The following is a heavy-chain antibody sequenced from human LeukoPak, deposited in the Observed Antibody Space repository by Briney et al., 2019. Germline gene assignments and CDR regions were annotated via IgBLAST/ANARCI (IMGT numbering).Heavy chain of an antibody. CDR2: IYYSGST. D-gene: IGHD1-26*01. V-gene: IGHV4-59*01. J-gene: IGHJ3*02. CDR3: ARVVPGGERYYPMPPKFVNVAFDI. Sequence: SETLSLTCTVSGGSLSSYYWSWIRQPPGKGLEWIGYIYYSGSTNYNPSLKSRVTISVDTSKNQFSLKLSSVTAADTPVYYCARVVPGGERYYPMPPKFVNVAFDIWGQGTMVTVSS. CDR1: GGSLSSYY.